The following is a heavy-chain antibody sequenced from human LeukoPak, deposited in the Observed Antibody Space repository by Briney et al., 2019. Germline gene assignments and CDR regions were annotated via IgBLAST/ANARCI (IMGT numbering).Heavy chain of an antibody. V-gene: IGHV3-7*01. CDR2: IKQDGSEK. J-gene: IGHJ4*02. CDR1: GFTFSSYW. CDR3: ARVEKYYYDSYYFDY. D-gene: IGHD3-22*01. Sequence: GGSLRLSCAASGFTFSSYWMSWVRQAPGKGLEWVANIKQDGSEKHYVDSVKGRFTISRDNAKNSLYLQMNSLRAEDTAVYYCARVEKYYYDSYYFDYWGQGTLVTVSS.